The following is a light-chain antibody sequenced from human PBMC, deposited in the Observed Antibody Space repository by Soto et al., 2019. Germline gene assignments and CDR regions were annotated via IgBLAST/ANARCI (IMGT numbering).Light chain of an antibody. V-gene: IGLV1-44*01. CDR1: SSNIGTNT. CDR3: AAWDDSLHGHF. CDR2: SNN. Sequence: QSVLTQPPSASGTPGQRVTISCSGSSSNIGTNTVNWYQQLPGTAPKLLIHSNNERPSGVPGRFSGSKSGASASLAISGLQSEDEADYYCAAWDDSLHGHFFGPGTKLTVL. J-gene: IGLJ1*01.